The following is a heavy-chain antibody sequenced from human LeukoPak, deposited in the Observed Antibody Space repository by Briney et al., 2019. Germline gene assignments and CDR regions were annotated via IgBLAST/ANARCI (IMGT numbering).Heavy chain of an antibody. J-gene: IGHJ4*02. CDR2: LYYSGST. D-gene: IGHD3-10*01. CDR1: GFTVTYNY. CDR3: VRSYSGSGDS. Sequence: PGGSLRLSCAASGFTVTYNYMTWVRQAPGKGLEWVSVLYYSGSTYYSDSVTGRFTISRDNSKNTLFLQMNSLRAEDTAVYYCVRSYSGSGDSWGQGTLVTVSS. V-gene: IGHV3-66*01.